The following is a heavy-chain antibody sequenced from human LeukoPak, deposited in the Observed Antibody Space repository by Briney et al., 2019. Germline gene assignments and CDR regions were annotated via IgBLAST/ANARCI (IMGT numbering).Heavy chain of an antibody. Sequence: PSETLSLTCAVYGGSFSGYYWSWIRQPPGKGLEWIGEINHSGSTNYNPSLKSRVTISVDTSKNQFSLKLSSVTAADTAVYYCARAQSGSYLGNWFDPWGQGTLVTVSS. D-gene: IGHD1-26*01. CDR1: GGSFSGYY. CDR3: ARAQSGSYLGNWFDP. J-gene: IGHJ5*02. CDR2: INHSGST. V-gene: IGHV4-34*01.